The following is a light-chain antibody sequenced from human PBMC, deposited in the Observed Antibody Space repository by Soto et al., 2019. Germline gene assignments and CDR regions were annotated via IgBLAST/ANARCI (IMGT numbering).Light chain of an antibody. V-gene: IGKV3-11*01. CDR2: DAS. Sequence: VLTQSPDTLSLSPGERATLPFRASQSVSSYLAWYQQKPGQAPRLLIYDASNRATGIPARFSGSGSGTDFTLTISRLEPEDFALFFCQHYDGSLWTFGQGTKVDIK. J-gene: IGKJ1*01. CDR1: QSVSSY. CDR3: QHYDGSLWT.